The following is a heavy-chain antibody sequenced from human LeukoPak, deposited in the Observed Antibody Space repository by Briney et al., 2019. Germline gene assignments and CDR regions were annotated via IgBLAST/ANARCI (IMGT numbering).Heavy chain of an antibody. J-gene: IGHJ5*02. D-gene: IGHD4/OR15-4a*01. CDR2: INSDGFST. Sequence: PGGSLRLSCAAPGFTFSRYWMHWVRQAPGRGLTWVSRINSDGFSTTYADSVRGRFTISRDNGKNTLYLQMNSLRVDDTAVYYCSRDYGAWGQGTLVTVSS. V-gene: IGHV3-74*03. CDR1: GFTFSRYW. CDR3: SRDYGA.